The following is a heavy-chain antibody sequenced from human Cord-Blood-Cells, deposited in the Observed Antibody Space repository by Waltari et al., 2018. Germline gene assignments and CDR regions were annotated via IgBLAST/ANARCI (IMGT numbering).Heavy chain of an antibody. Sequence: QVQLVQSGAEVKKPGASVKVSCKASGYTFTGYYMHCVRQAPGQGLEWMGWINPNSGGTNYAQKFQGRVTMTRDTSISTAYMELSRLRSDDTAVYYCARGLEDIVVVPAAIHFDYWGQGTLVTVSS. D-gene: IGHD2-2*01. V-gene: IGHV1-2*02. CDR3: ARGLEDIVVVPAAIHFDY. J-gene: IGHJ4*02. CDR2: INPNSGGT. CDR1: GYTFTGYY.